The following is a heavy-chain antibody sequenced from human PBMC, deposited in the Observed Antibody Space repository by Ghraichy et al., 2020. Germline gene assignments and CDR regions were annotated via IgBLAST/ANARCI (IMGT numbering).Heavy chain of an antibody. V-gene: IGHV4-59*01. Sequence: GSLSLTCTVSTDSSSGYYWSWVRQPPGKGLEWIGYISYSGTTRYNPSLKSRVTISVDTPEKQFSLRLSSVTAADTAVYYCARTYSDYPYYFDFWGQGALVTVSS. D-gene: IGHD4-11*01. J-gene: IGHJ4*02. CDR1: TDSSSGYY. CDR2: ISYSGTT. CDR3: ARTYSDYPYYFDF.